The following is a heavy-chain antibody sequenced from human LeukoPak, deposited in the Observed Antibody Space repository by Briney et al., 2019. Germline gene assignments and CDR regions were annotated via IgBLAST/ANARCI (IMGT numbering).Heavy chain of an antibody. D-gene: IGHD3-10*02. CDR1: GGSISSSSYY. J-gene: IGHJ4*02. V-gene: IGHV4-39*07. CDR2: IYYSGRT. CDR3: ARDVRGVIGY. Sequence: SETLSLTCTVSGGSISSSSYYWGWIRQPPGKGLEWIGTIYYSGRTYYNPSLKSRVTISVDTSKNQFSLKLSSVTAADTAVYYCARDVRGVIGYWGQGTLVTVSS.